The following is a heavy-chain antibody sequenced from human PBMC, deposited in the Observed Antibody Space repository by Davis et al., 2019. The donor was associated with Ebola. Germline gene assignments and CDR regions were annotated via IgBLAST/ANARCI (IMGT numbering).Heavy chain of an antibody. CDR2: ISGIGGRT. CDR3: AKDWGDGYNSYSFDS. V-gene: IGHV3-23*01. CDR1: GFTFTSHG. D-gene: IGHD5-24*01. Sequence: GESLKISCAASGFTFTSHGMDWVRQAPGKGLEWASVISGIGGRTDYADSVKGRFTISRDDSKNMVYLQMNSLRVEDTAIYYCAKDWGDGYNSYSFDSWGQGTLVIVSS. J-gene: IGHJ4*02.